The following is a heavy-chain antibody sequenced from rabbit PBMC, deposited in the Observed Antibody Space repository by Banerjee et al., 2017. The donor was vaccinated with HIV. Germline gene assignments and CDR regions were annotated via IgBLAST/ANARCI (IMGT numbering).Heavy chain of an antibody. J-gene: IGHJ3*01. CDR3: ARDITNDGDFYLGL. CDR1: GFSFSYNYY. CDR2: IYAGSSGYT. Sequence: QSLEESGGDLVQPGASLTLTCTASGFSFSYNYYMCWVRQAPGKGLEWIACIYAGSSGYTYYASWAKGRFTISKTSSTTVTLQMTSLTVADTATYFCARDITNDGDFYLGLWGQGTLVTV. V-gene: IGHV1S40*01. D-gene: IGHD2-1*01.